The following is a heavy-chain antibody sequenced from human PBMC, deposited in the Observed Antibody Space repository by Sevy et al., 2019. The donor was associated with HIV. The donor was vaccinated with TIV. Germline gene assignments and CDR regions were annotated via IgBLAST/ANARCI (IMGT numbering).Heavy chain of an antibody. CDR1: GFNFNNYA. D-gene: IGHD3-3*01. V-gene: IGHV3-23*01. J-gene: IGHJ4*02. CDR3: AKTPFMDFWNDYYSFYFDF. Sequence: GGSLRLSCAAAGFNFNNYAMTWVRQAPGKGLEWVSGISFSGSKTYYAESVKGWFSISRDPSKNTLYLQMNNVRVEDMAVYFCAKTPFMDFWNDYYSFYFDFWGQGTLVTVSS. CDR2: ISFSGSKT.